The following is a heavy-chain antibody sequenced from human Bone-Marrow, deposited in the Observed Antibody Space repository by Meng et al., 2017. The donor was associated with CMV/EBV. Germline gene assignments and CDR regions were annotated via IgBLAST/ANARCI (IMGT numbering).Heavy chain of an antibody. Sequence: GESLKISCAASGFTFSSYSMSWVRQAPGKGLEWVSSISSSSSYIYYADSVKGRFTISRDNAKNSLYLQMNSLRAEDTAVYYCARSHPRSWHYWGQGTLVTFPS. D-gene: IGHD6-13*01. J-gene: IGHJ4*02. CDR2: ISSSSSYI. CDR1: GFTFSSYS. CDR3: ARSHPRSWHY. V-gene: IGHV3-21*01.